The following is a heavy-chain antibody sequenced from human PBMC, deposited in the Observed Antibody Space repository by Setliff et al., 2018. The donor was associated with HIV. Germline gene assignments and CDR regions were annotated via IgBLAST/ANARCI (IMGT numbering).Heavy chain of an antibody. CDR1: GGTFSSYA. Sequence: SVKVSCKASGGTFSSYAISWVRQAPGQGLEWMGGIIPIFGTANYAQKFQGRVTITTDESTSTAYMELSSLRSEDTAVYYCARDSSLVDTAMVTTLDAFDIWGQGTMVTVS. V-gene: IGHV1-69*05. J-gene: IGHJ3*02. CDR3: ARDSSLVDTAMVTTLDAFDI. D-gene: IGHD5-18*01. CDR2: IIPIFGTA.